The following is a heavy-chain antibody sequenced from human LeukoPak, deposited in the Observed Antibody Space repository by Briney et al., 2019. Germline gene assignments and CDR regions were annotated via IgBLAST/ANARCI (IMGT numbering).Heavy chain of an antibody. CDR3: ARGDLRGSYYDSSGYTDY. J-gene: IGHJ4*02. CDR2: IYYSGST. D-gene: IGHD3-22*01. CDR1: GGSISSSSYY. Sequence: SETLSLTCTVSGGSISSSSYYWGWTRQPPGKGLEWIGSIYYSGSTYYNPSLKSRVTISVDTSKNQFSLKLSSVTAADTAVYYCARGDLRGSYYDSSGYTDYWGQGTLVTVSS. V-gene: IGHV4-39*07.